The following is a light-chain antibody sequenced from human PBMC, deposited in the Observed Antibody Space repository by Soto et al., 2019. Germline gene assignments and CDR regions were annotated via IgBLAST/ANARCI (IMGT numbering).Light chain of an antibody. Sequence: DIQMTQSPSTLSGSVGDRGTITCRASQTISSWLAWYQQKPGKAPKLLIYKASTLKSGVPSRFSGSGSGTEFTLTISSLQPDDFEPYYCQHYNSSSEAFGQGTKVDIK. CDR1: QTISSW. V-gene: IGKV1-5*03. J-gene: IGKJ1*01. CDR2: KAS. CDR3: QHYNSSSEA.